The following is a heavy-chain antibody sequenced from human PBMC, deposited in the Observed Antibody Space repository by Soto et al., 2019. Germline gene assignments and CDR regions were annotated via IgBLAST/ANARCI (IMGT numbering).Heavy chain of an antibody. Sequence: QAQVVQSGAEVRKPGSSVKLSCKASEGTFNSYAIAWVRQAPGQGLEWMGGIIPYYNTLNYAQKFQDRVTITAEDTTNTVYMELSSLRSDDTAVYYCSSGASRRYPYFFDSWGQGTLVTVSS. V-gene: IGHV1-69*01. J-gene: IGHJ4*02. CDR3: SSGASRRYPYFFDS. CDR2: IIPYYNTL. CDR1: EGTFNSYA. D-gene: IGHD6-13*01.